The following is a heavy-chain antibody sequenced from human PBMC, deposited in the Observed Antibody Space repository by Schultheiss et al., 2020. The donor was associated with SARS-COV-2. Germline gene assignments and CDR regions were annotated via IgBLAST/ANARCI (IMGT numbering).Heavy chain of an antibody. V-gene: IGHV3-53*01. D-gene: IGHD4-11*01. J-gene: IGHJ5*01. CDR1: GFTVSSNY. CDR2: IYSGGNT. CDR3: ASGDYSPQFDS. Sequence: GGSLRLSCAASGFTVSSNYMSWVRQAPGKGLEWVSVIYSGGNTYYADSVKGRFTISRDNAKNSLYLQMNSLRAEDTAVYYCASGDYSPQFDSWGQGTLVTVSS.